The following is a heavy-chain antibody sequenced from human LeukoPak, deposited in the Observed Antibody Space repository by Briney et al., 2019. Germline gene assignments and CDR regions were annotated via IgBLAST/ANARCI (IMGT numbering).Heavy chain of an antibody. Sequence: SSETLSLTCTVSGGSISSYYWSWIRQPPGKGLEWIAYISDIGSINYNPSLKSRVTISLDTSKNQFSLRLSSVTAADTAVYYCARFYYESSGYYFYTMDVWGQGATVTVSS. CDR3: ARFYYESSGYYFYTMDV. D-gene: IGHD3-22*01. CDR1: GGSISSYY. J-gene: IGHJ6*02. V-gene: IGHV4-59*08. CDR2: ISDIGSI.